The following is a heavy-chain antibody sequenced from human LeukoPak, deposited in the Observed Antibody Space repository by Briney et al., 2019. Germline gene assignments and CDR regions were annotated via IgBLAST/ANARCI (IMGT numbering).Heavy chain of an antibody. D-gene: IGHD2-15*01. CDR3: ARQVPGCSGGSCYSGWFDP. J-gene: IGHJ5*02. V-gene: IGHV5-51*01. CDR1: GYSFTSCW. Sequence: GESLKISCKGSGYSFTSCWIGWVRQMPGKGLEWVGIIYPGDSDTRYSPSFQGQVTMSADKSISTAYLQWSSLKASDTAMYYCARQVPGCSGGSCYSGWFDPWGQGTLVTVSS. CDR2: IYPGDSDT.